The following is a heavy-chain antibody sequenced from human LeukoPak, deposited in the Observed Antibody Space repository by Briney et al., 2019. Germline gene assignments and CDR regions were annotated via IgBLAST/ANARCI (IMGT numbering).Heavy chain of an antibody. CDR2: ISNSGGGT. V-gene: IGHV3-23*01. Sequence: GGSLRLSCAASGFTFSSYAMNWVRQAPGKGLEWVSGISNSGGGTYYADSVKGRFTISRGNSKNTLYLQMNSLRAEDTAVYYCAKETSSSFDYWGQGTLVTVSS. D-gene: IGHD6-6*01. J-gene: IGHJ4*02. CDR3: AKETSSSFDY. CDR1: GFTFSSYA.